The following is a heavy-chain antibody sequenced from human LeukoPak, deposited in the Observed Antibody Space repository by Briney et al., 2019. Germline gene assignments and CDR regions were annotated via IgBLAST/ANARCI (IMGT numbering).Heavy chain of an antibody. Sequence: SETLSLTCAVYGGSFSGYYWSWIRQPPGKGLEWIGYIYYSGSTNYNPSLKSRVTISVDTSKNQFSLKLSSVTAADTAVYYCARDPGYSSSWYWFDPWGQGTLVTVSS. CDR2: IYYSGST. J-gene: IGHJ5*02. CDR1: GGSFSGYY. CDR3: ARDPGYSSSWYWFDP. D-gene: IGHD6-13*01. V-gene: IGHV4-59*01.